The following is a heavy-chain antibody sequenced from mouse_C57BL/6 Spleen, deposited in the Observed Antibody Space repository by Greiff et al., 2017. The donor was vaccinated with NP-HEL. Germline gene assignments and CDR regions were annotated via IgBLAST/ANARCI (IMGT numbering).Heavy chain of an antibody. CDR1: GYTFTDYY. Sequence: VQLQQSGPVLVKPGASVKMSCKASGYTFTDYYMNWVKQSHGKSLEWIGVINPYNGGTSYNQKFKGKATLTVDKSSSTAYMALNSLTSEDSAVYYCARNYGSSYWYFDVWGTGTTVTVSS. CDR2: INPYNGGT. D-gene: IGHD1-1*01. CDR3: ARNYGSSYWYFDV. V-gene: IGHV1-19*01. J-gene: IGHJ1*03.